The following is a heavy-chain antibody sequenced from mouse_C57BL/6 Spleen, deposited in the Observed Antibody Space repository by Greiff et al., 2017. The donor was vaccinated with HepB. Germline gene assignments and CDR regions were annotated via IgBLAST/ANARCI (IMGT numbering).Heavy chain of an antibody. V-gene: IGHV1-69*01. Sequence: QVQLQQPGAELVMPGASVKLSCKASGYTFTSYWMHWVKQRPGQGLEWIGEIDPSDSYTNYNQKFKGKSTLTVDKSSSTAYMQLSSLTSEDSAVYYCARGYDYGTGYFDYWGQGTTLTVSS. CDR2: IDPSDSYT. J-gene: IGHJ2*01. CDR3: ARGYDYGTGYFDY. CDR1: GYTFTSYW. D-gene: IGHD2-4*01.